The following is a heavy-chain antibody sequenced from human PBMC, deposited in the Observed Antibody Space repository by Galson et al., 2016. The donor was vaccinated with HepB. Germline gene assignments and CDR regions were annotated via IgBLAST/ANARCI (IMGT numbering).Heavy chain of an antibody. CDR1: GFTFSDYY. Sequence: SLRLSCAASGFTFSDYYMSWIRQAPGKGLEWVSYISNTDDTIHYGDSVQGRFTVSRDNAKTSLYLQMSSLRVEDTAIYYCVRGGRFYDSRGYFVYVDFWGQGTLVTVSS. J-gene: IGHJ4*02. V-gene: IGHV3-11*01. CDR3: VRGGRFYDSRGYFVYVDF. D-gene: IGHD3-22*01. CDR2: ISNTDDTI.